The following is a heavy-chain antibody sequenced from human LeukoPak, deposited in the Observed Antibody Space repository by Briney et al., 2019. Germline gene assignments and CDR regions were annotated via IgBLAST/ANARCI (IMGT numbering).Heavy chain of an antibody. CDR1: GGSISSGDYY. CDR2: IYYSGST. V-gene: IGHV4-30-4*08. J-gene: IGHJ3*02. D-gene: IGHD2-2*02. Sequence: SETLSLTCTVSGGSISSGDYYWSWIRQPPGKGLEWIGYIYYSGSTYYNPSLKSRVTISVDTSKNQFSLKLSSVTAADTAVYYCARDRPGAYCSSSSCYKADAFDIWGQGTMVTVSS. CDR3: ARDRPGAYCSSSSCYKADAFDI.